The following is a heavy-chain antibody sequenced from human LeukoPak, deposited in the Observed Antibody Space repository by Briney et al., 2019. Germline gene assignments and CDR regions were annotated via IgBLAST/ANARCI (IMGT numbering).Heavy chain of an antibody. J-gene: IGHJ4*02. CDR2: ISAYNGNT. V-gene: IGHV1-18*01. CDR1: GYTFTSYG. CDR3: ASQDYYDSSGYYQPFDY. Sequence: EASVKVSCKASGYTFTSYGISWVRQAPGQGLEWMGWISAYNGNTNYAQKLQGRVTMTTDTSTSTAYMELRSLRSDDTAVYYCASQDYYDSSGYYQPFDYWGQGTLVTVSS. D-gene: IGHD3-22*01.